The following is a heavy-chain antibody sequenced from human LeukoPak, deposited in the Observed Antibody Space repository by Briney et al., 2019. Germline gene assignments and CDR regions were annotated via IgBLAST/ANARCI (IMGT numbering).Heavy chain of an antibody. J-gene: IGHJ4*02. CDR2: IYSGGRT. V-gene: IGHV3-66*02. D-gene: IGHD7-27*01. Sequence: ETLSLTCTVSGGSISPYYWNWIRQPPGKGLEWVSIIYSGGRTDYADSVKGRFTISRDNSKNTLYLQMNSLRSDDTAVYYCTKAQLPRHELGNFYFDYWGQGTLVTVSS. CDR1: GGSISPYY. CDR3: TKAQLPRHELGNFYFDY.